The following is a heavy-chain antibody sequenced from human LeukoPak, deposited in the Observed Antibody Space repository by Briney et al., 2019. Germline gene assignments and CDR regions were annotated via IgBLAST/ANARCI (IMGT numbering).Heavy chain of an antibody. CDR3: ARGEVLLWFGESYYFDY. CDR1: GGTFSSYA. J-gene: IGHJ4*02. V-gene: IGHV1-69*06. D-gene: IGHD3-10*01. Sequence: ASVKVSCKASGGTFSSYAISWVRQAPGQGLEWMGGIIPIFGTANYAQKFQGRVTITADKSTSTAYMELSSLRSEDTAVHYCARGEVLLWFGESYYFDYWGQGTLVTVSS. CDR2: IIPIFGTA.